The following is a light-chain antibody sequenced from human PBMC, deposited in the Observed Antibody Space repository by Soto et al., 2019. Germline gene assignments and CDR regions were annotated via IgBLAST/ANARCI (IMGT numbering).Light chain of an antibody. CDR2: DNN. Sequence: QSVLTQPPSVSAAPGQKVTISCSGSGSNIGSNYVSWFQQLPETAPKVLIYDNNKRPAGVPDRFSGSKSGTSATLGITGLQTGDEADYYCGTWDSTSWVFGGGTQLTVL. J-gene: IGLJ3*02. CDR3: GTWDSTSWV. CDR1: GSNIGSNY. V-gene: IGLV1-51*01.